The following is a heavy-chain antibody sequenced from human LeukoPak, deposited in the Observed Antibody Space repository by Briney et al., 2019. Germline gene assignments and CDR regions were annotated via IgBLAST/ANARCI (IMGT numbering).Heavy chain of an antibody. CDR3: ARGSDLLGSPGMDV. CDR1: EYTFTGYY. Sequence: ASVKVSCKASEYTFTGYYMHWVRQAPGQGLEWMGWINPNSGGTNYAQKFQGRVTMTRDTSISTAYMELSRLRSDDTAVYYCARGSDLLGSPGMDVWGQGTTVTVSS. D-gene: IGHD1-26*01. V-gene: IGHV1-2*02. CDR2: INPNSGGT. J-gene: IGHJ6*02.